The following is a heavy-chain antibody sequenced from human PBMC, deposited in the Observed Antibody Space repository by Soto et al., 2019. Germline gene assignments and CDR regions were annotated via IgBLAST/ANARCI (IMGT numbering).Heavy chain of an antibody. CDR1: GYSFTNYW. CDR2: IYPGDSDT. D-gene: IGHD6-13*01. CDR3: ARSVAYSSSWSRGDAFDI. J-gene: IGHJ3*02. Sequence: RESLKISCKGSGYSFTNYWIGWVRQMPGKGLEWMGIIYPGDSDTRYSPSVQGQVTISADKSISTAYLQWSSLKASDTAMYYCARSVAYSSSWSRGDAFDIWGQGTMVTVSS. V-gene: IGHV5-51*01.